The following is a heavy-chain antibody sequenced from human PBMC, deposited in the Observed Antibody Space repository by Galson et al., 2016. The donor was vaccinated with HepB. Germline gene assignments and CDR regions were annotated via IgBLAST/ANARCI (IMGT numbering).Heavy chain of an antibody. CDR3: ARESPTTAGAFDI. V-gene: IGHV3-74*01. D-gene: IGHD4-17*01. Sequence: SLRLSCAASGFTFSTYWMHWVRQVPGMGLVWVSRIHSDGSTTSYADSVKGRFTVSRDNAKNTLYMQMNSLRAEDTAVYYCARESPTTAGAFDIWGQGTMVTVSS. CDR2: IHSDGSTT. J-gene: IGHJ3*02. CDR1: GFTFSTYW.